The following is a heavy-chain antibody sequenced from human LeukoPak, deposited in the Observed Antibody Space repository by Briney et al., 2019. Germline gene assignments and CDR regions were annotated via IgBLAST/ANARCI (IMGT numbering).Heavy chain of an antibody. CDR2: IIPIFGIA. CDR3: ARDAVEVVPAAMYYNWFDP. D-gene: IGHD2-2*01. Sequence: SVKVSCKASGGTFSSYAISWVRQAPGQGLEWMGRIIPIFGIANYAQKFQGSVTITADKSTSTAYMELSSLRSEDTAVYYCARDAVEVVPAAMYYNWFDPWGQGTLVAVSS. J-gene: IGHJ5*02. V-gene: IGHV1-69*04. CDR1: GGTFSSYA.